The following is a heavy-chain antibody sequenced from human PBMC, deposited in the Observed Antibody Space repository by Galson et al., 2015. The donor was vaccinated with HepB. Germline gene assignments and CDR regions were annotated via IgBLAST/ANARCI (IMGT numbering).Heavy chain of an antibody. CDR3: ARDMAGVITIYNYYGMDV. CDR1: GFNFINYN. V-gene: IGHV3-48*02. J-gene: IGHJ6*02. D-gene: IGHD3-16*02. CDR2: ISYSSSTR. Sequence: SLRLSCAASGFNFINYNMNWVRQAPGKGLEWVSYISYSSSTRYYADSVKGRFTISRDNAKNSLYLHMNSLRDEDTAVYFCARDMAGVITIYNYYGMDVWGQGATVTVSS.